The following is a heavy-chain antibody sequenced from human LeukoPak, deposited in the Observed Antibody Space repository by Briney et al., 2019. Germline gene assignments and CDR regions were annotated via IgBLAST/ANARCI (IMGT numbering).Heavy chain of an antibody. CDR2: IYYSGST. V-gene: IGHV4-39*02. CDR1: GGSISSSSYY. CDR3: ARESMAARKSAY. D-gene: IGHD6-6*01. Sequence: KPSETLSLTCSVSGGSISSSSYYWGWIRQPPGKELEWIGSIYYSGSTYYNPSLKSRVTISVDTSKNQFSLKLSSVTAADTAVYYCARESMAARKSAYWGQGTLVTVSS. J-gene: IGHJ4*02.